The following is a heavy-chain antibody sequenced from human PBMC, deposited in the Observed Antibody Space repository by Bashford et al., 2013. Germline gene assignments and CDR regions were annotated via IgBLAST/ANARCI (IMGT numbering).Heavy chain of an antibody. CDR1: GGSLSPFS. Sequence: SETLSLTCAVSGGSLSPFSWSWIRQFPTKGLEWLGEIDHSGSTTYNPSLKGRVTFSLDTSTKQFSLKLNSVTAADTAVYFCARLVRLRLGHTNFDYVGPGNPGHRLL. CDR3: ARLVRLRLGHTNFDY. V-gene: IGHV4-34*01. CDR2: IDHSGST. J-gene: IGHJ4*02. D-gene: IGHD3-16*01.